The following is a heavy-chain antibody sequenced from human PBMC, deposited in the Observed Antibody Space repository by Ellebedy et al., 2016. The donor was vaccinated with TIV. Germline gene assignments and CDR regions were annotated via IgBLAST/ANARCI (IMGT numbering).Heavy chain of an antibody. CDR2: LSYSGSV. CDR3: VRYGGGRGLFSWLDP. D-gene: IGHD2-15*01. CDR1: GGSISRDY. Sequence: MPSETLSLTCTVSGGSISRDYWSWIRLPPGKGLEWIGCLSYSGSVNYNSSLKSRVNMSLDTSKNQFFLKLSSLTAADSAEYFCVRYGGGRGLFSWLDPWGQGTRVTVSS. J-gene: IGHJ5*02. V-gene: IGHV4-59*08.